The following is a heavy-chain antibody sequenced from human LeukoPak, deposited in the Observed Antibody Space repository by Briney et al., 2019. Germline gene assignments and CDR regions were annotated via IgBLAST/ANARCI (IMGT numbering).Heavy chain of an antibody. CDR1: GGSISSSSYY. CDR2: IYYSGST. Sequence: PSETLSLTCTVSGGSISSSSYYWGWIRQPPGKGLEWIGSIYYSGSTYYNPSLKSRVTISVDKSKNHFSLMLNSVTAADTAVYHCASGKNYYMDVWGKGTTVTVAS. J-gene: IGHJ6*03. CDR3: ASGKNYYMDV. V-gene: IGHV4-39*07. D-gene: IGHD1-26*01.